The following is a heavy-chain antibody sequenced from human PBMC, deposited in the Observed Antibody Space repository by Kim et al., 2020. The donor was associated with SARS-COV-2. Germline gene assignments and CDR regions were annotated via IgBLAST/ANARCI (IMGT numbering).Heavy chain of an antibody. CDR3: VRVLAYDTSGSYRGMFDY. Sequence: GGSLRLSCAASGFTVGSNYMSWVRQTPGKGLEWVSVIYASDHTYYADSVKGRFTISRDNSRNTVYLQMSSLRADDTALYYCVRVLAYDTSGSYRGMFDYWGQGILVTVSS. J-gene: IGHJ4*02. V-gene: IGHV3-53*01. CDR2: IYASDHT. CDR1: GFTVGSNY. D-gene: IGHD3-22*01.